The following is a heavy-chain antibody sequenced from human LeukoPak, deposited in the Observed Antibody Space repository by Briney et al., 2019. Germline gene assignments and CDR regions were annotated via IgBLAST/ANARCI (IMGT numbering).Heavy chain of an antibody. D-gene: IGHD3-22*01. CDR1: GGSINSSSYY. Sequence: SETLSLTCTVSGGSINSSSYYWGWIRQPPGKGLEWIGSIYYSGSTYYNPSLKSRVTISVDTSKNQFSLKLSSVTAADTAVYYCASRADSSGYYYFDYWGQGTLVTVSS. CDR2: IYYSGST. J-gene: IGHJ4*02. V-gene: IGHV4-39*01. CDR3: ASRADSSGYYYFDY.